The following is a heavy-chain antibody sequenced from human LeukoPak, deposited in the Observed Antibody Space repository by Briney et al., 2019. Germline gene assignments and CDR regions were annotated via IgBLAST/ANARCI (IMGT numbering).Heavy chain of an antibody. Sequence: ASVKVSCKASGYTFTSYDINWVRQATGQGLEWMGWMNPQSGDTDYAQKFQGRVTMTRSPSITTAYMELTSLTYKDTAVYYCARVPRRGDQFDPWGQGTLVTVSS. CDR1: GYTFTSYD. J-gene: IGHJ5*02. CDR3: ARVPRRGDQFDP. D-gene: IGHD3-10*01. CDR2: MNPQSGDT. V-gene: IGHV1-8*01.